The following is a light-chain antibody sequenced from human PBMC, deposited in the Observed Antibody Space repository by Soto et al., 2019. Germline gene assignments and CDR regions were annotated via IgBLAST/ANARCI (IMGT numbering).Light chain of an antibody. J-gene: IGKJ4*01. CDR3: QQFCSYPLT. CDR1: QPVRNNY. CDR2: DAS. V-gene: IGKV3-20*01. Sequence: EFVLTQSPGTLSLSTGERATLSCRASQPVRNNYLAWYQQKPGQAPRLLIYDASSRATGIPDRFSGGGSGTDFTLTISRLELEDFAVYYCQQFCSYPLTFGGGTKVDIK.